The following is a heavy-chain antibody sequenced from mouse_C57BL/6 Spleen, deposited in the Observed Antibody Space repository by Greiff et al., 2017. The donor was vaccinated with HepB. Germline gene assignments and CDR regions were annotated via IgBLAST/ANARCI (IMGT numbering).Heavy chain of an antibody. CDR2: INPNNGGT. Sequence: EVQLQQSGPELVKPGASVKISCKASGYTFTDYYMNWVKQSHGKSLEWIGDINPNNGGTSYNQKFKGKATLTVDKSSSTAYMELRSLTSEDSAVYYCARELEYGSSLYYFDYWGQGTTRTVSS. V-gene: IGHV1-26*01. CDR1: GYTFTDYY. CDR3: ARELEYGSSLYYFDY. D-gene: IGHD1-1*01. J-gene: IGHJ2*01.